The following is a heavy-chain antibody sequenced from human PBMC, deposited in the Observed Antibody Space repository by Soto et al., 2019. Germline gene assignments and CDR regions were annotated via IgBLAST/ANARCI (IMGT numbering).Heavy chain of an antibody. CDR3: AAWSLSHWFDY. D-gene: IGHD1-1*01. CDR2: IKYDDSEK. J-gene: IGHJ4*02. CDR1: GFSIRTYW. Sequence: EMQLVESGGDLVQPGGSLRLSCAASGFSIRTYWMGWVRQFPGKGLEWVANIKYDDSEKPYMDSVEGRFTISRDNAKNTLYLQMSRLRVDDTAIYYCAAWSLSHWFDYWGQGTLVAVS. V-gene: IGHV3-7*05.